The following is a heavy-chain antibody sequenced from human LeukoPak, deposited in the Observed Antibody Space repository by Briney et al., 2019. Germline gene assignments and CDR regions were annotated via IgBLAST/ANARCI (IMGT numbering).Heavy chain of an antibody. V-gene: IGHV4-59*01. CDR3: ARSVVTLYWYFDL. CDR2: IYYSGST. J-gene: IGHJ2*01. CDR1: GGSISGYY. D-gene: IGHD4-23*01. Sequence: PSETLSLTCTVSGGSISGYYYNWIRQPPGKGLEWIGYIYYSGSTNYNPSLKSRVTISLEPSKNQFSLKLSSVTTADTAVYYCARSVVTLYWYFDLWGRGTLVTVSS.